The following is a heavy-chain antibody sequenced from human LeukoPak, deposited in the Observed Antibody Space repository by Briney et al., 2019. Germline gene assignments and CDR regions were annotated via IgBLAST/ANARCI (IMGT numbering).Heavy chain of an antibody. D-gene: IGHD5-24*01. CDR3: ARDRVATTHYYYYGMDV. V-gene: IGHV4-31*03. CDR1: GGSISSGGYY. CDR2: IYYSGST. Sequence: TSETLSLTCTVSGGSISSGGYYWSWIRQHPGKGLEWIGYIYYSGSTYYNPSPKSRVTISVDTSKNQFSLKLSSVTAADTAVYYCARDRVATTHYYYYGMDVWGQGTTVTVSS. J-gene: IGHJ6*02.